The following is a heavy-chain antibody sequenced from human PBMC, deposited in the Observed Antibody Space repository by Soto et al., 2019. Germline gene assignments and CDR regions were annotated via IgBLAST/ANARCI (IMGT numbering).Heavy chain of an antibody. J-gene: IGHJ4*02. CDR1: VDSITSNPYY. D-gene: IGHD2-8*01. Sequence: SETLSLTCPFSVDSITSNPYYCGWIRQPPWKGLEWIGSSHSNGSAHYNPSLKSRVTISVDSSKNQLSLQLRSVTAADTAVYYCARHWPASHVVTMLYVGAWGQGTLVNVSS. CDR3: ARHWPASHVVTMLYVGA. V-gene: IGHV4-39*01. CDR2: SHSNGSA.